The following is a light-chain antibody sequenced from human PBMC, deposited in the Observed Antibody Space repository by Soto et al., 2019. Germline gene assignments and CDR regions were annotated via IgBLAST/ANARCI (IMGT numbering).Light chain of an antibody. Sequence: QSVLTQPASVSGSPGQSTTISCTGTSSDVGGYNYVSWFQQYPGKAPRLIIYEVNNRPSGVSHRFSGSKSGNTASLTISGLQAEDEAEYYCNSYTSSGMRVFGTGTKLTVL. CDR2: EVN. CDR1: SSDVGGYNY. CDR3: NSYTSSGMRV. V-gene: IGLV2-14*01. J-gene: IGLJ1*01.